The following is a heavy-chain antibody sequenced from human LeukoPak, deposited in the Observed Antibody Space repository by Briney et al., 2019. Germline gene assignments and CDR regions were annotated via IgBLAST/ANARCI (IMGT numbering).Heavy chain of an antibody. V-gene: IGHV4-34*01. D-gene: IGHD2-15*01. J-gene: IGHJ3*02. CDR3: ARFPCSGDSCYSRIRAFDI. Sequence: NPSETLSLTCGVYGGSFSGYYWNWIRQSPGKGLEWIGEINHSGTTNYIPSLKSRVTISVDTTKKQFSLKLSSVTAADTALYYCARFPCSGDSCYSRIRAFDIWGQGTMVTVSS. CDR2: INHSGTT. CDR1: GGSFSGYY.